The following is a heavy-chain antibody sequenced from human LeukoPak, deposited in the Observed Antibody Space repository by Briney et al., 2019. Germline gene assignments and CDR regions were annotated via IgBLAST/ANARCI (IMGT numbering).Heavy chain of an antibody. Sequence: GTSLRLSCAASGFTFRGNAMHWVRQAPGKGLEWVAVISYDGSNKYYADSVKGRFTISRDNSKNTLYLQMNSLRAEDTAVYYCARTPPITMVPNYYFDYWGQGTLVTVSS. CDR3: ARTPPITMVPNYYFDY. V-gene: IGHV3-30*11. CDR2: ISYDGSNK. D-gene: IGHD3-10*01. J-gene: IGHJ4*02. CDR1: GFTFRGNA.